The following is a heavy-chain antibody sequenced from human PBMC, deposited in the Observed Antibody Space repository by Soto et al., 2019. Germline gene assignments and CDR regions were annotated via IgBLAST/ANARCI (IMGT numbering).Heavy chain of an antibody. Sequence: SGPTLVNPTQTLRLTCTFSGFSLSTSGVGVGWIRQPPGKSLEWLALIYWDGEKRYSPSLKSRLTITKDTSKNQVVLTMTDMDPVDTATYYCEQSPCSGGTCYLWDYWGQGTLVTVSS. D-gene: IGHD2-15*01. J-gene: IGHJ4*02. CDR2: IYWDGEK. CDR1: GFSLSTSGVG. CDR3: EQSPCSGGTCYLWDY. V-gene: IGHV2-5*02.